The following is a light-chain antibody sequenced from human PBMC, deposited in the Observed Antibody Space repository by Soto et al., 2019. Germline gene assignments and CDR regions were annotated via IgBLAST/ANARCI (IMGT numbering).Light chain of an antibody. CDR3: GLYTSSSTVV. CDR2: DVS. CDR1: SSDIDDYNY. J-gene: IGLJ2*01. Sequence: QSALTQPASVSGSPGQSITISCTGTSSDIDDYNYVSWYQQHPGKAPKLMVYDVSYRPSGVSNRCSGSKSGSTASLTISGLQAEDEADYYCGLYTSSSTVVFGGGTKLTVL. V-gene: IGLV2-14*01.